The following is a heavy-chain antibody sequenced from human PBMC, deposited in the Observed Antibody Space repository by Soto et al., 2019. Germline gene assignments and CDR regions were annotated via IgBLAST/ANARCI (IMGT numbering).Heavy chain of an antibody. Sequence: EVQLLESGGGLEQPGGSLRLSCAASGFFFSSYAMTWVRQAPGRGLEWVSSISGAGGVTYYADSVKGRFTISRDNSKNTLYLQMDSLRVEDTAIYYCAKGSGGSCSSSPVYWGQGSLVTVSS. CDR1: GFFFSSYA. CDR2: ISGAGGVT. J-gene: IGHJ4*02. V-gene: IGHV3-23*01. D-gene: IGHD2-15*01. CDR3: AKGSGGSCSSSPVY.